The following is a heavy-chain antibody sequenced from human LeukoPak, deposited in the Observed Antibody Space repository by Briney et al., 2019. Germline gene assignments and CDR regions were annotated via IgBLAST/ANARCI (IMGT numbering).Heavy chain of an antibody. CDR1: GFTFSSSA. D-gene: IGHD2-15*01. J-gene: IGHJ6*02. CDR2: IWYDGSNK. CDR3: ARDMGYCSGGACYSDSYGMDV. Sequence: PGGSLRLSCAASGFTFSSSAMSWVRQAPGKGLEWVAVIWYDGSNKYYADSVKGRFTISRDNSKSTLYLQMNSLRAEDTAVYYCARDMGYCSGGACYSDSYGMDVWGQGTTVTVSS. V-gene: IGHV3-33*08.